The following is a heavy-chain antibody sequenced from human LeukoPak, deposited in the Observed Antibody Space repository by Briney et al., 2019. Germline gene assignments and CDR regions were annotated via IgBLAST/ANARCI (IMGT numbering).Heavy chain of an antibody. CDR3: AKDPPRYYYDSSGMD. V-gene: IGHV3-30*02. Sequence: PGGSLRLSCAASGFTFSSYGMHWARQARGKGLEWVAFIRFDGSNKYHADSVKGRVTISRDNSKNTLYLQMNSLRAGDTAVYYCAKDPPRYYYDSSGMDWGQGTLVTVSS. J-gene: IGHJ4*02. CDR1: GFTFSSYG. D-gene: IGHD3-22*01. CDR2: IRFDGSNK.